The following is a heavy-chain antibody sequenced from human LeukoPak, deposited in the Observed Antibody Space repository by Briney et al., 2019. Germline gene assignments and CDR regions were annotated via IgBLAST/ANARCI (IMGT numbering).Heavy chain of an antibody. D-gene: IGHD2-15*01. Sequence: ASVKVSCKASGYTFTGYYMHLVRQAPGQGLEWMGRINPNSGGTNYAQKFQGTVTMTRDTSISTAYMELSRLRSDDTAVYYCARLQLGYCSGGSCSDYWGQGTLVTVSS. CDR1: GYTFTGYY. CDR3: ARLQLGYCSGGSCSDY. V-gene: IGHV1-2*06. CDR2: INPNSGGT. J-gene: IGHJ4*02.